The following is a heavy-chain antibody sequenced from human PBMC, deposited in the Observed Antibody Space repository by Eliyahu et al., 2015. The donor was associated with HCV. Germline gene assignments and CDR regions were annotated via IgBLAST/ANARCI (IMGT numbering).Heavy chain of an antibody. Sequence: QVQLQESGPGLVKPSEALSLTCTVSRGSISDYYWSWIRQPAGKGLEWIGRISRAGGAPSPSSLKSRITMSVDTSRNQFSLNLSSVTAADTAVYYCARERMGWGFDYWGQGTLVTVSS. CDR1: RGSISDYY. V-gene: IGHV4-4*07. J-gene: IGHJ4*02. D-gene: IGHD6-19*01. CDR2: ISRAGGA. CDR3: ARERMGWGFDY.